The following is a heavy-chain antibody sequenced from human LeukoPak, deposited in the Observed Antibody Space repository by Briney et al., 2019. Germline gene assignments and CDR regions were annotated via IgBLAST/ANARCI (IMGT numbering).Heavy chain of an antibody. V-gene: IGHV4-59*12. CDR2: IYYSGST. D-gene: IGHD4-11*01. CDR3: ARTPATTASYMDV. CDR1: GGSISSYY. Sequence: SETLSLTCTVSGGSISSYYWSWIRQPPGKGLEWIGYIYYSGSTNYNPSLKSRVTISVDTSKNQFSLKLNSMTAADTAVYYCARTPATTASYMDVWGKGTTVTVSS. J-gene: IGHJ6*03.